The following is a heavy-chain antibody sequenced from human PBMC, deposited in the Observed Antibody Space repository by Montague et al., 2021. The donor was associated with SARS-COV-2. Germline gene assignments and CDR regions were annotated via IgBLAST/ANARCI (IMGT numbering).Heavy chain of an antibody. CDR2: TYYRSKWYN. Sequence: CAISGDSVASNSATWNWDRHSPSRGLDWLGRTYYRSKWYNDYAVXXRCRVTINPDTSKNQFSLQLNSVTPEDTAIYYCTSGREGNYNVMDVWGQGTTVTVSS. D-gene: IGHD1-1*01. CDR1: GDSVASNSAT. J-gene: IGHJ6*02. CDR3: TSGREGNYNVMDV. V-gene: IGHV6-1*01.